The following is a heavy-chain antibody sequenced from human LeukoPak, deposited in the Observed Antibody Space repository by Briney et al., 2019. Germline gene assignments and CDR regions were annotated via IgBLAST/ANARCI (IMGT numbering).Heavy chain of an antibody. Sequence: ASVKVSCKASGYTFTGYYMHWVRQAPGQGLEWMGRINPNSGGTNYAQKFQGRVTMTRDTSISTAYMELSRLRSDDTAVYYCASSRVVIFGVVTTEWDYWGQGTLVTVSS. D-gene: IGHD3-3*01. CDR3: ASSRVVIFGVVTTEWDY. CDR1: GYTFTGYY. V-gene: IGHV1-2*06. CDR2: INPNSGGT. J-gene: IGHJ4*02.